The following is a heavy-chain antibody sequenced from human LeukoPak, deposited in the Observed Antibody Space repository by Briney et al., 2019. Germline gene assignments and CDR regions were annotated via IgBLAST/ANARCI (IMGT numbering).Heavy chain of an antibody. D-gene: IGHD3-10*01. V-gene: IGHV3-7*01. CDR3: AKYYYGSGTSYKDTYYLDY. CDR1: GFTFRSYW. CDR2: IQPDGSDK. Sequence: PGGSLRLSCVASGFTFRSYWMSWVRQAPGKGLEWVANIQPDGSDKNYVDSVKGRFTISRDNARNSLYLHMNSLRAEDTAVYFCAKYYYGSGTSYKDTYYLDYWGQGTLVTVSS. J-gene: IGHJ4*02.